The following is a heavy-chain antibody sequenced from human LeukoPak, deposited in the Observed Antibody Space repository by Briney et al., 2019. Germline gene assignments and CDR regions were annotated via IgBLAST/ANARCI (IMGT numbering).Heavy chain of an antibody. CDR1: GFTFSSYW. J-gene: IGHJ4*02. V-gene: IGHV3-74*01. D-gene: IGHD3-3*01. CDR3: VRDWADIGQSQYYDIWCVKGIAGFDY. CDR2: INSDGSST. Sequence: PGGSLRLSCAASGFTFSSYWMHGVRQAPGKGLVWVSRINSDGSSTSYADSVKGRFTISRDNAKNTLYLQMNSLRAEDTAVYYCVRDWADIGQSQYYDIWCVKGIAGFDYWGQGTLVTVSS.